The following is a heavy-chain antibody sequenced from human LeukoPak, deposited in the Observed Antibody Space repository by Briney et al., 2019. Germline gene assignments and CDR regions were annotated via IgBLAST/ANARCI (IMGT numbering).Heavy chain of an antibody. J-gene: IGHJ4*02. CDR3: ARGWYYDILTEHY. D-gene: IGHD3-9*01. Sequence: ASVEVSCKASGGTFSSYAISWVRQATGQGLEWMGWMNPNSGNTGYAQKFQGRVTMTRNTSISTAYMELSSLRSEDTAVYYCARGWYYDILTEHYWGQGTLVTVSS. CDR1: GGTFSSYA. V-gene: IGHV1-8*02. CDR2: MNPNSGNT.